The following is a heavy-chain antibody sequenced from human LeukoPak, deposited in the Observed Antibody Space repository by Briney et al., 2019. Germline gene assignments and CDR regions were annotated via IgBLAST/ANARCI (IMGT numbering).Heavy chain of an antibody. D-gene: IGHD6-6*01. V-gene: IGHV4-39*01. CDR3: ARFTRSSSWHYYYYALDF. CDR1: GGSISMSTYY. CDR2: IHFSGNS. Sequence: SETLSLTCTVSGGSISMSTYYWGWIRQPPGKGLECIGSIHFSGNSYYNPSPSLKSRVTISVDTSKNQFSLNVISVTAADTAVYYCARFTRSSSWHYYYYALDFWGQGTTVTVSS. J-gene: IGHJ6*02.